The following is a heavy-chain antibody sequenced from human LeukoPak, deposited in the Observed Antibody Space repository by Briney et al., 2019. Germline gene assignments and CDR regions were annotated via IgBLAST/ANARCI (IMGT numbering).Heavy chain of an antibody. D-gene: IGHD3-3*01. Sequence: PGGSLRLSCAASGFTFSRYGMHWVRQAPGKGLGWVGVISYDGSNKYYADSVKGRFTISRDNSKNTLYLQMNSLRAEDTAVYYYAKDGPFTIFGVVPFDYWGQGTLVTVSS. V-gene: IGHV3-30*18. CDR3: AKDGPFTIFGVVPFDY. J-gene: IGHJ4*02. CDR2: ISYDGSNK. CDR1: GFTFSRYG.